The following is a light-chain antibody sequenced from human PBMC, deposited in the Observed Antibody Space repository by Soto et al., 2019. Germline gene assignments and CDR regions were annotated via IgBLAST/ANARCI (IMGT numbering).Light chain of an antibody. CDR2: GAY. CDR1: QSIRNY. V-gene: IGKV1-5*01. CDR3: QHHNSYSQT. J-gene: IGKJ1*01. Sequence: DIQMTQSPPTLSASVGDRVTITCRASQSIRNYLAWYQQMPGKAPKLLIYGAYNLQSGVPSRFSGSGSGTKFTLTISSLQPDDFATYFCQHHNSYSQTFGQGTKV.